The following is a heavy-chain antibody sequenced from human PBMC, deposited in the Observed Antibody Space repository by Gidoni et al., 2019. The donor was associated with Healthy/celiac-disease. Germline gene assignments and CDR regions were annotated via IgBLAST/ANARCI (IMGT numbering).Heavy chain of an antibody. J-gene: IGHJ4*02. CDR1: GYTFTGYY. CDR2: INPNSGGT. V-gene: IGHV1-2*02. D-gene: IGHD3-22*01. CDR3: ARDYYDSSGYYSPGGDY. Sequence: QVQLVQSGAEVKKPGASVKVSCKASGYTFTGYYMHWVRQAPGQGLEWMGWINPNSGGTNYAQKFQGRVTMTRDTSISTAYMELSRLRSDDTAVYYCARDYYDSSGYYSPGGDYWGQGTLVTVSS.